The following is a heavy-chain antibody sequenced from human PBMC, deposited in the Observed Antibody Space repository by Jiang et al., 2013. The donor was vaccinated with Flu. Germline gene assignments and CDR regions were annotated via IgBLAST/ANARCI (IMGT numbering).Heavy chain of an antibody. CDR3: ARTDSVTGPYGSGPRDAFDI. D-gene: IGHD3-10*01. V-gene: IGHV3-30-3*01. CDR2: ISYDGSNK. J-gene: IGHJ3*02. Sequence: RSLRLSCAASGFTFSSYAMHWVRQAPGKGLEWVAVISYDGSNKYYADSVKGRFTISRDNSKNTLYLQMNSLRAEDTAVYYCARTDSVTGPYGSGPRDAFDIWGQGTMVTVSS. CDR1: GFTFSSYA.